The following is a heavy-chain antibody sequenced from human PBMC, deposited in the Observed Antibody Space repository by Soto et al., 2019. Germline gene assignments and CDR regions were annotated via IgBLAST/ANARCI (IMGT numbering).Heavy chain of an antibody. D-gene: IGHD5-12*01. Sequence: PGGSLRLSCAASGFIFSSYSMNWVRQAPGKGLEWISSMSSRSDYIYYADSLKGRFTISRDNAKNSLYLQMNSLRADDTAVYYCAREVDLGFDYWGQGTPVTVSS. CDR1: GFIFSSYS. V-gene: IGHV3-21*01. CDR3: AREVDLGFDY. J-gene: IGHJ4*02. CDR2: MSSRSDYI.